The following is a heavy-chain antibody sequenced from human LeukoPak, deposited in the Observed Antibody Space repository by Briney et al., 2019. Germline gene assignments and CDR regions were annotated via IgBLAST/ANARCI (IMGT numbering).Heavy chain of an antibody. CDR1: GYTFTDYY. V-gene: IGHV1-2*02. CDR2: INPNSGGT. Sequence: GASVKVSCKASGYTFTDYYLHWVRQAPGQGLEWMGWINPNSGGTNYAQTFQGRVTITRDTSITTAYLELSRLRSDDTAVYYCARIGYNHYFDYWGQGTLVTVSS. D-gene: IGHD1-14*01. J-gene: IGHJ4*02. CDR3: ARIGYNHYFDY.